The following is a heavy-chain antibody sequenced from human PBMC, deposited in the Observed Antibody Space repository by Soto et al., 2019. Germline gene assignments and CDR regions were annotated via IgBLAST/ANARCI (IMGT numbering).Heavy chain of an antibody. V-gene: IGHV1-8*01. CDR2: VSPENRNA. D-gene: IGHD1-1*01. Sequence: ASVKVPCKTSGYTFTEYDINWVRQAPGQGPEYMGWVSPENRNAGYAPQFRARVSMTTDTTISTAYLELTNLTFEDTAVYYCEVTTGYWGQGTMVTVSS. CDR3: EVTTGY. CDR1: GYTFTEYD. J-gene: IGHJ4*02.